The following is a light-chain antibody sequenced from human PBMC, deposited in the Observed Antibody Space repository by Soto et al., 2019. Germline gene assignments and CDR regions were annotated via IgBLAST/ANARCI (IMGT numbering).Light chain of an antibody. J-gene: IGLJ1*01. V-gene: IGLV4-69*01. Sequence: VLTQSPSASASLGASVKLTCTLSSGHNNYAIAWHQQQPEKGPRYLMRLNSDGSHNKGDGIPDRFSGSSSGAERYLIISSLHSEDEADYYCQTWDAGILVFGTGTKLTVL. CDR1: SGHNNYA. CDR3: QTWDAGILV. CDR2: LNSDGSH.